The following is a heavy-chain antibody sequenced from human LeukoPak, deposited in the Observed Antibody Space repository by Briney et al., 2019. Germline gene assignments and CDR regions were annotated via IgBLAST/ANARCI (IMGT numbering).Heavy chain of an antibody. CDR3: TRDGDYGGDYYYYYMDV. CDR1: GFTFSGSA. J-gene: IGHJ6*03. CDR2: IRSKANSYAT. V-gene: IGHV3-73*01. D-gene: IGHD4-17*01. Sequence: GGSLRLSCAASGFTFSGSAMHWVRQASGKGLEWVGRIRSKANSYATAYAASVKGRFTISRDDSKNTAYLQMNSLKTEDTAVYYCTRDGDYGGDYYYYYMDVWGKGTTVTVSS.